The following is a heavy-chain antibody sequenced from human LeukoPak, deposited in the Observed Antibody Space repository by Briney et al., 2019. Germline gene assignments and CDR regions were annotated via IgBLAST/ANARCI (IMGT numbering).Heavy chain of an antibody. D-gene: IGHD6-13*01. CDR2: IYYSGST. CDR1: GGSISSYY. CDR3: AREGAAVFDY. Sequence: SETLSLTCTVSGGSISSYYWSWIRQPPGKGLEWIGYIYYSGSTNYNPSLKSRVTISVDTSKNQFSLKLSSVTAADTAVYYCAREGAAVFDYWGQGTLVTVSS. J-gene: IGHJ4*02. V-gene: IGHV4-59*01.